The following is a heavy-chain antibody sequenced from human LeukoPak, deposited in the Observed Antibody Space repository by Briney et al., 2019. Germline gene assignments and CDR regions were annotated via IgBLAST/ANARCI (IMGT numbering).Heavy chain of an antibody. D-gene: IGHD4-17*01. CDR1: GGSISSSTYY. V-gene: IGHV4-39*07. CDR2: IYYSGGT. Sequence: SETLSLTCTVSGGSISSSTYYWGWIRQPPGKGLEWIGSIYYSGGTYQNPSLKSRVTISADTSKNQFSLKLSSVTAADTAVYYCARADYGDYNFDYWGQGTLVTVSS. J-gene: IGHJ4*02. CDR3: ARADYGDYNFDY.